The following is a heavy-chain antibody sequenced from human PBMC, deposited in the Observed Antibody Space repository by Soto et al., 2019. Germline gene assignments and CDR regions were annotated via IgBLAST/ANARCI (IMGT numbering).Heavy chain of an antibody. CDR3: ARDIRFLDWNWFDP. CDR1: GGSISSGGYS. J-gene: IGHJ5*02. V-gene: IGHV4-30-2*01. CDR2: IYHSGST. D-gene: IGHD3-3*01. Sequence: QLQLQESGSGLVKPSQTLSLTCAVSGGSISSGGYSWSWIRQPPGKGLEWIGYIYHSGSTYYNPSLKSRVTISVDRSKNQFSLNLSSVTAADTAVYYCARDIRFLDWNWFDPWGQGTLVTVSS.